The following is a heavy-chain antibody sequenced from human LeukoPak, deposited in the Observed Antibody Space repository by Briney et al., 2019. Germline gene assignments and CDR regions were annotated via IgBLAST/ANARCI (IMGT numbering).Heavy chain of an antibody. Sequence: PGESLKISCKGSGYSFTSYWIGWVRQMPGKGLEWIGIIYPGDSDTRYSPSFQGQVTISADKSISTAYLQWSSLKASDTAMYYCARSPRDYSNHYYYYMDVWGKGTTVTVSS. J-gene: IGHJ6*03. CDR3: ARSPRDYSNHYYYYMDV. CDR2: IYPGDSDT. V-gene: IGHV5-51*01. D-gene: IGHD4-11*01. CDR1: GYSFTSYW.